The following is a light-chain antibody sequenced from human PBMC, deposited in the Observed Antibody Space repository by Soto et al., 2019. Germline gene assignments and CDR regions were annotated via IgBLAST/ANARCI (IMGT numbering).Light chain of an antibody. CDR2: DAS. V-gene: IGKV3-11*01. J-gene: IGKJ3*01. Sequence: EIVLTQSPATLSSSPGERATLSCWATQSVSSYLAWYQQKPGQAPRLLIYDASNRATGIPARFSGSGSGTDFTLTISSLEPEDFAVYYCQQRSNWLFTFGPGTKVDIK. CDR1: QSVSSY. CDR3: QQRSNWLFT.